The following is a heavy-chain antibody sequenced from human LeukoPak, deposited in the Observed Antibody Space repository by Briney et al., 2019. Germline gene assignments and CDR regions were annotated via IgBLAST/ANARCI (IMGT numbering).Heavy chain of an antibody. CDR3: AKDQSGSAYYYYGMDV. J-gene: IGHJ6*02. CDR2: ISYDGSNK. V-gene: IGHV3-30*18. Sequence: LSLTCAVYGGSFSGYYWSWVRQAPGKGLEWVAVISYDGSNKYYADSVKGRFTISRDNSKNTLYLQMNSLRAEDTAVYYCAKDQSGSAYYYYGMDVWGQGTTVTVSS. CDR1: GGSFSGYY. D-gene: IGHD3-10*01.